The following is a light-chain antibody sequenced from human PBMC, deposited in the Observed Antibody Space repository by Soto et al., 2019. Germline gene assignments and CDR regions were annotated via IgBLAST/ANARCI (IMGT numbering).Light chain of an antibody. CDR3: SSYTLGGVV. V-gene: IGLV2-14*01. J-gene: IGLJ2*01. CDR1: RSDVGAYNY. Sequence: QSALTQPASVSGSPGQSIAISCTGTRSDVGAYNYVSWYQQHPGKAPKLMIYEVTNRPSGVSNRFSGSKSGNTASLTISGLQAEDEADYYCSSYTLGGVVFGGGTKLTVL. CDR2: EVT.